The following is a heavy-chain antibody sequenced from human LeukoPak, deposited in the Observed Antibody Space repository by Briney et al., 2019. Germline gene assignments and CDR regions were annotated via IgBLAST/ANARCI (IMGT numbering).Heavy chain of an antibody. J-gene: IGHJ4*02. CDR3: VQFELDY. Sequence: VSVKVSCKASGYTFIDYYMHWVRQAPGQGLEWMGWINPNTGGTNYAQKFQGRVTMTRDTSISTAYMDLSRLRSDDTAVYYCVQFELDYWGQGTLVTVSS. CDR1: GYTFIDYY. D-gene: IGHD1-7*01. CDR2: INPNTGGT. V-gene: IGHV1-2*02.